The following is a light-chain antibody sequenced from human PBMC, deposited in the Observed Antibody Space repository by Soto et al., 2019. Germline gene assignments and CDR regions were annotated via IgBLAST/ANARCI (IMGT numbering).Light chain of an antibody. Sequence: EIQMTQSPSPLSASVGDRVTITCRASQSISSWLAWYQQKPGKAPKLLIYKASTLKSGVPSRFSGSGSGTKCTLTISSLLPEDVATYYYQQHNSYPEPLGQGTKVDIK. CDR2: KAS. V-gene: IGKV1-5*03. CDR3: QQHNSYPEP. J-gene: IGKJ1*01. CDR1: QSISSW.